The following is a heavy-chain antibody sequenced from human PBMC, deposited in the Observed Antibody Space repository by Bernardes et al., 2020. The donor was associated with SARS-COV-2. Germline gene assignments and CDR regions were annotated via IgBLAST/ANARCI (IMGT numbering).Heavy chain of an antibody. V-gene: IGHV1-2*02. CDR2: ISPKSGAT. CDR1: GYTFSDYY. D-gene: IGHD2-21*01. J-gene: IGHJ4*02. Sequence: ASVKVSCKASGYTFSDYYIHWLRQAPGQGLEWMGWISPKSGATNYAQKFRGRVTMTRDTAISTEYMQLSRLTSDDTAVYYCARTFYYDRGGDSVFDQWGQGTLVSVSS. CDR3: ARTFYYDRGGDSVFDQ.